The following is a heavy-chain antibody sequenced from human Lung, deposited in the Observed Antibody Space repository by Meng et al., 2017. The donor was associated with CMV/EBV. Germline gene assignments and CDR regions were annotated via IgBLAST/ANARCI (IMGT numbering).Heavy chain of an antibody. CDR2: IIPIFGTP. D-gene: IGHD3-10*01. V-gene: IGHV1-69*05. J-gene: IGHJ4*02. CDR3: AGGRPQAGGETPTRFLDH. CDR1: TVDSTA. Sequence: TVDSTALSWVRQAPGPGLEWMGGIIPIFGTPNYAQKFRARVTITTDESSSTAYMELRSLRSEDTAVYYCAGGRPQAGGETPTRFLDHWGQGTLVTVSA.